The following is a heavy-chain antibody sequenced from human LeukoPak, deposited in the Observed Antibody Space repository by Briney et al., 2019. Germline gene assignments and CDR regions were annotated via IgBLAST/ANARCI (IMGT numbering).Heavy chain of an antibody. CDR1: GFTFSSYS. D-gene: IGHD2-2*01. J-gene: IGHJ6*02. CDR3: ARDQGYQLPDGMGV. V-gene: IGHV3-48*04. CDR2: IRSSGNTM. Sequence: GGSLRLSCAASGFTFSSYSMNWVRQAPGKGLEWVSYIRSSGNTMYYADSVKGRFTISRDNAKNSLYLQLNSLRAEDTALYYCARDQGYQLPDGMGVWGQGTTVTVSS.